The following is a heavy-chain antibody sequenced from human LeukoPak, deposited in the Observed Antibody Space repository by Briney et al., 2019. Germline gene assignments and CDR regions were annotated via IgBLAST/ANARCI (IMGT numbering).Heavy chain of an antibody. Sequence: ASVKVSCKASGYTFTGYYMHWVRQAPGQGLEWMGWINPNSGGTNYAQKFQGRVTMTRDTSISTAYMELSRLRSDDTAVYYCARRYSSGWYCVFNYWGQGTLVTVSS. V-gene: IGHV1-2*02. CDR2: INPNSGGT. D-gene: IGHD6-19*01. CDR1: GYTFTGYY. CDR3: ARRYSSGWYCVFNY. J-gene: IGHJ4*02.